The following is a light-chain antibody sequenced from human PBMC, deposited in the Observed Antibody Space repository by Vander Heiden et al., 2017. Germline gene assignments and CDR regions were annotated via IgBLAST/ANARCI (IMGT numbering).Light chain of an antibody. V-gene: IGLV2-8*01. CDR3: SSYAGNDNLI. J-gene: IGLJ2*01. CDR1: SGDIGAYTS. CDR2: TVT. Sequence: QSALTQPPSASGSPGQSVTISCTGTSGDIGAYTSVSWYQQKPGKALKLLIFTVTKGPSGVPDRFSGSKSGNTASLTVSGLQAEDEADYYCSSYAGNDNLIFGGGTKLTVL.